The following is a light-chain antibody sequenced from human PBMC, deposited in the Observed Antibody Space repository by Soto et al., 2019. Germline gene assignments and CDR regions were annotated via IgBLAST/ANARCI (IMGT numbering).Light chain of an antibody. CDR1: SSNIGSNT. J-gene: IGLJ3*02. V-gene: IGLV1-44*01. CDR2: SNN. Sequence: QSVVTQPPSASGTPGQRVTISCSGSSSNIGSNTVIWYQQLPGTAPKLLIYSNNKRPSGVPDRFSGSKSGTSASLAISGLQSEDEADYYCAAWDDSMSACVFGGGTKLTVL. CDR3: AAWDDSMSACV.